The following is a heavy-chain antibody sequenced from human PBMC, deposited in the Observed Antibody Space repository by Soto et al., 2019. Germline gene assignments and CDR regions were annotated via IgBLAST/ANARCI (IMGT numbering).Heavy chain of an antibody. CDR3: ARGVRYRSGSYGSRGYYYGMDV. CDR1: GGSFSGYY. CDR2: INHSGST. D-gene: IGHD3-10*01. Sequence: SETLSLTCAVYGGSFSGYYWSWIRQPPGKGLEWIGEINHSGSTNYNPSLKSRVTISVDTSKNQFSLKLSSVTAADTAVCYCARGVRYRSGSYGSRGYYYGMDVWGQGTTVTVSS. J-gene: IGHJ6*02. V-gene: IGHV4-34*01.